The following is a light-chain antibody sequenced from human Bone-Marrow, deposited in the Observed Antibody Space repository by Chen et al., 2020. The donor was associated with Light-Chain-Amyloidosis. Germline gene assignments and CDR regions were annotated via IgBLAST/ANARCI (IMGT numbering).Light chain of an antibody. CDR1: DLPTKY. Sequence: SYELTQPPSVSVSPGQTARITCSGDDLPTKYAYWYQQKPGQAPVLVIHRDTERPSGISERFSGYSSGNTATLNISGVQAEDEADYHCQSADSSGTYEVIFGGGTKLTVL. CDR3: QSADSSGTYEVI. V-gene: IGLV3-25*03. CDR2: RDT. J-gene: IGLJ2*01.